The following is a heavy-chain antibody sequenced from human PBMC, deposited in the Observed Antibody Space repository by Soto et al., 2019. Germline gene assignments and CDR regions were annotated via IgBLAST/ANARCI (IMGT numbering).Heavy chain of an antibody. V-gene: IGHV3-30*03. D-gene: IGHD6-13*01. CDR3: ARDRGLAAALDY. CDR1: GFTFSSYG. J-gene: IGHJ4*02. CDR2: ISYDGSNK. Sequence: QVQLVESGGGVVQPGRSLRLSCAASGFTFSSYGMHWVRQAPGKGLEWVAVISYDGSNKYYADSVKGRFTISRDNSKNTLYLQMNSLRAEDTAVYYCARDRGLAAALDYWGQGTLVTVSS.